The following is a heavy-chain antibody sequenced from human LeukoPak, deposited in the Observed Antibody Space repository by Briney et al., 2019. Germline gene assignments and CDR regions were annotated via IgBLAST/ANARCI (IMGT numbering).Heavy chain of an antibody. V-gene: IGHV3-43D*03. CDR2: ISWDGGST. CDR1: GFTFDDYA. CDR3: AKEDSSPGLLDY. Sequence: GGSLRLSCAASGFTFDDYAMHWVRQAPGKGLDWVSLISWDGGSTYYADSVKGRFTISRDNSKNSLYLQMNSLRAEDTALYYCAKEDSSPGLLDYWGQGTLVTVSS. J-gene: IGHJ4*02. D-gene: IGHD6-6*01.